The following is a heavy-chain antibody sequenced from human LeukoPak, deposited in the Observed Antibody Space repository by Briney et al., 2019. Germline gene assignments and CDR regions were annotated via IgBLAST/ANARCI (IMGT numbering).Heavy chain of an antibody. V-gene: IGHV3-21*01. CDR2: ISSSSSYI. CDR1: GFTFSSYS. D-gene: IGHD1-26*01. J-gene: IGHJ4*02. CDR3: ARDPGRSGSYFQELEPYFDY. Sequence: GGSLRLSCAASGFTFSSYSMNWVRQAPGKGLERVSSISSSSSYIYYADSVKGRFTISRDNAKNSLYLQMNSLRAEDTAVYYCARDPGRSGSYFQELEPYFDYWGQGTLVTVSS.